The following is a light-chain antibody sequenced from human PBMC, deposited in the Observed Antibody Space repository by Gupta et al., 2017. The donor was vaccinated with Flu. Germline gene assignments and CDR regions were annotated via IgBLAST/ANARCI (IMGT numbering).Light chain of an antibody. CDR2: LNSDGSH. Sequence: QVVLTQSPPASSPLGASVRLTCTLSSGHSGYTIAWHQQQPETGPRYLMMLNSDGSHKKGDGISDRFSGSSSAAALSITISSLQSEEEAYYYCQNWSTGILVFGGGTKLTVL. CDR1: SGHSGYT. CDR3: QNWSTGILV. J-gene: IGLJ2*01. V-gene: IGLV4-69*01.